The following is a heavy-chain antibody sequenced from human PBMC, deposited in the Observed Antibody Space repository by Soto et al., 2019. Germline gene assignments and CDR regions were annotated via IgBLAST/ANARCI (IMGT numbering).Heavy chain of an antibody. J-gene: IGHJ6*02. CDR1: GFTFSSYG. CDR3: ARDLSAEWELRFYGMDV. Sequence: QVQLVESEGGVVQPGRSLRLSCAASGFTFSSYGMHWVRQAPGKGLEWVAVIWYDGSNKYYADSVKGRFTISRDNSKNTLYLQMNSLRAEDTAVYYCARDLSAEWELRFYGMDVWGQGTTVTVSS. D-gene: IGHD1-26*01. V-gene: IGHV3-33*01. CDR2: IWYDGSNK.